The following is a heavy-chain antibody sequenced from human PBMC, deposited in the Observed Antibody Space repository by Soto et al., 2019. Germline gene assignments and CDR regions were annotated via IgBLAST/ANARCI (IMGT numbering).Heavy chain of an antibody. J-gene: IGHJ4*02. CDR1: GFTFSNYA. V-gene: IGHV3-23*01. D-gene: IGHD6-25*01. CDR2: IGGRGAAT. CDR3: TDYKQRLLLIDY. Sequence: GGSLRLSCAASGFTFSNYAMSWVRQAPGKGLEWVSTIGGRGAATYYADSVKGRFTISRDNSKNTLYLQMNSLRAEDTAKYYCTDYKQRLLLIDYWGQGTLVTVSS.